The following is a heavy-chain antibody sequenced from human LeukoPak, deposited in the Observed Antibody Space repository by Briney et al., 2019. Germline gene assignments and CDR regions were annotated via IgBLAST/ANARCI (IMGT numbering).Heavy chain of an antibody. V-gene: IGHV3-30*02. CDR1: GFIFSSYG. J-gene: IGHJ6*02. CDR3: VKDRVTKAYGMEV. Sequence: GGSLRLSCAASGFIFSSYGMHWVRQAPGKGPEWVAVIRNDGSHKYYADSVKGRFTISRDNSKNTLVLQMNSLTAEDTAVYYCVKDRVTKAYGMEVWGQGTTVTVSS. CDR2: IRNDGSHK.